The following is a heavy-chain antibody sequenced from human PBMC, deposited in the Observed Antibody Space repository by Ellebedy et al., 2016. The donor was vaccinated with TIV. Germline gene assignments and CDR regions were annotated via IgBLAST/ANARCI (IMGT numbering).Heavy chain of an antibody. J-gene: IGHJ4*02. CDR2: INYSGDIT. CDR1: GFTFRNYG. D-gene: IGHD3-10*01. Sequence: GESLKISCEASGFTFRNYGMTWVRQAPGKGLECVSSINYSGDITYYADSVKGRFTISRDNSKNTLYLQMNSLKVEDTAIYYCAKSLRGDYGDNWGQGTLVTVSS. V-gene: IGHV3-23*01. CDR3: AKSLRGDYGDN.